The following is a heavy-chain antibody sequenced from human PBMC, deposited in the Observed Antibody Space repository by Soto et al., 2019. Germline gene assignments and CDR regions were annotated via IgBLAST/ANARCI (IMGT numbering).Heavy chain of an antibody. CDR1: GFTFSSYS. CDR2: ISSSSSYI. Sequence: GGSLRLSCAASGFTFSSYSMNWVRQAPGKGLEWVSSISSSSSYIYYADSVKGRFTISRDNAKNSLYLQMNSLRAEDTAVYYCARDVGPAYYDFWSGYYSLIPFDYWGQGTLVTVSS. V-gene: IGHV3-21*01. D-gene: IGHD3-3*01. CDR3: ARDVGPAYYDFWSGYYSLIPFDY. J-gene: IGHJ4*02.